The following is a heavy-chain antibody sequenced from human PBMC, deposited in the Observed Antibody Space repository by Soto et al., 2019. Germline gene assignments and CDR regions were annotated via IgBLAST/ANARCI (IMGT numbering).Heavy chain of an antibody. CDR3: ARDRGGNSGYFAY. CDR2: IYYSGST. Sequence: SETLSLTCTVSGGSISSGGYYWSWIRQHPGKGLEWIGYIYYSGSTYYNPSLKSRVTISVDTSKNQFSLKLSSVTAADTAVYYCARDRGGNSGYFAYWGQGTLVTVSS. V-gene: IGHV4-31*03. CDR1: GGSISSGGYY. J-gene: IGHJ4*02. D-gene: IGHD2-21*02.